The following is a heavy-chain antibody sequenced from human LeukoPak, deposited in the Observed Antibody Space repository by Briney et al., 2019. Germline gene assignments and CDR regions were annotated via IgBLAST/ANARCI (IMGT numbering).Heavy chain of an antibody. D-gene: IGHD2-8*02. CDR1: GFTFANYA. CDR2: ISSSGDST. J-gene: IGHJ1*01. CDR3: VKDLPSGRQAGGRTY. Sequence: GGSLRLSCAASGFTFANYAMSWVRQAPGKGLEWVSSISSSGDSTSYADSVKGRFTISRDNSKNTLFLQMNSLRAEDTAVFYCVKDLPSGRQAGGRTYWGQGTLVSVSS. V-gene: IGHV3-23*01.